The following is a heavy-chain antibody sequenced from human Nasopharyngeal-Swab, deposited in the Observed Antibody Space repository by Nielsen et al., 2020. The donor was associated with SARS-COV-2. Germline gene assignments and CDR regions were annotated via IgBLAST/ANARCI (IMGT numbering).Heavy chain of an antibody. D-gene: IGHD5-18*01. V-gene: IGHV3-48*04. Sequence: GESLKISCEASGFTFGSYTMNWVRQAPGKGLEWVSFISSSGSITYYADSVKGRFTISRDNANNSLYLQMNSLRADDTAVYYCVRDGALIQLWLLPNALDIWGQGTLVTVSS. CDR2: ISSSGSIT. J-gene: IGHJ3*02. CDR1: GFTFGSYT. CDR3: VRDGALIQLWLLPNALDI.